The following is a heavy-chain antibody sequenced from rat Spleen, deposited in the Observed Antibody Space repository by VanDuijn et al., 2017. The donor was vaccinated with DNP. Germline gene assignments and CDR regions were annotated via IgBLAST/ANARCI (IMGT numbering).Heavy chain of an antibody. Sequence: EVQLQESGPGLVKPSQSLSLTCSVTGSSITSNYWAWIRKFPGNKMEWMGYISYSGSTSYNPSLKSRISITRDTSKNQFFLQLNSVTTEDTATYYCARDNSAALYWYFDLWGPGTMVTVSS. J-gene: IGHJ1*01. D-gene: IGHD4-3*01. CDR3: ARDNSAALYWYFDL. CDR2: ISYSGST. CDR1: GSSITSNY. V-gene: IGHV3-1*01.